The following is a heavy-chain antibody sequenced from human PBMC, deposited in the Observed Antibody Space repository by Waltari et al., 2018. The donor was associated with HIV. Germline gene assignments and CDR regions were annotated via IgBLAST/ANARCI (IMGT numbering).Heavy chain of an antibody. J-gene: IGHJ4*02. CDR2: ISADGSKE. V-gene: IGHV3-30*18. CDR3: TKQNAGIDY. D-gene: IGHD3-10*01. Sequence: QVQLVESGGGEVQPGRSLRLSCAASGFTFSYFGMNWVRQTPGRGLEWVATISADGSKEHYVDSLKGRFTISRDNSKNMVYLQMNSLRPEDTAVYYCTKQNAGIDYWGQGTLVTVSS. CDR1: GFTFSYFG.